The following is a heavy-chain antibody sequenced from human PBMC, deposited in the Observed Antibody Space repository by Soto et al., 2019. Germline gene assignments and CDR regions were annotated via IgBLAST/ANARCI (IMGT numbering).Heavy chain of an antibody. CDR3: ASTKYESSAYYYWSLGL. J-gene: IGHJ2*01. Sequence: QVELVQSGAEVKKPGASVKVSCQASEDTFRNYAISWVRQSPGQVREWMGGIIPIFGTANYAQKFQGRVMITADTSANTVYLELSSLRSEDTAVYYCASTKYESSAYYYWSLGLWGRGTLVTVSS. V-gene: IGHV1-69*06. CDR2: IIPIFGTA. D-gene: IGHD3-22*01. CDR1: EDTFRNYA.